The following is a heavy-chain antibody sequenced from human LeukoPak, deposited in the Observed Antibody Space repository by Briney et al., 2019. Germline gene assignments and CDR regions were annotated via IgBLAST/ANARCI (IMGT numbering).Heavy chain of an antibody. Sequence: SETLSLTCSVSGVTITSDNYYWGRLPPPPGQGLEWLTNIHNGETTYYNPSFKGLITTSDDTSENQLSLKLTSVTPAYTAVYYCAREDFCSGGSCSAEVFDIWGQGTGVTVSS. J-gene: IGHJ3*02. V-gene: IGHV4-39*07. D-gene: IGHD2-15*01. CDR2: IHNGETT. CDR1: GVTITSDNYY. CDR3: AREDFCSGGSCSAEVFDI.